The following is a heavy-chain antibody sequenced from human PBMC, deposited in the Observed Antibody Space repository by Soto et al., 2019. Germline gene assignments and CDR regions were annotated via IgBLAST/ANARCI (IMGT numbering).Heavy chain of an antibody. CDR1: GFTFSSYG. CDR2: IWYDGSNK. J-gene: IGHJ5*02. CDR3: ARDGRYYDFWSGYHTTSNWFDP. D-gene: IGHD3-3*01. Sequence: PGGSLRLSCAASGFTFSSYGMHWVRQAPGKGLEWVAVIWYDGSNKYYADSVKGRFTISRDNSKNTLYLQMNSLRAEDTAVYYCARDGRYYDFWSGYHTTSNWFDPWGQGTLVTAPQ. V-gene: IGHV3-33*01.